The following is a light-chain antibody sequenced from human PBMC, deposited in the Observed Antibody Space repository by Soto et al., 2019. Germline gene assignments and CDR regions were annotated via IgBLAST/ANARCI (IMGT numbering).Light chain of an antibody. Sequence: QSALTQPASVSGSPGQSITISCTVTSSDVGSYNLVSWYQQHPGKAPKFMIYEGTKRPSGVSNRFSGSQSGNTASLTISGRQAEDEADYYCCSYAGSSTSYGFGTGTKLTVL. V-gene: IGLV2-23*01. CDR1: SSDVGSYNL. J-gene: IGLJ1*01. CDR2: EGT. CDR3: CSYAGSSTSYG.